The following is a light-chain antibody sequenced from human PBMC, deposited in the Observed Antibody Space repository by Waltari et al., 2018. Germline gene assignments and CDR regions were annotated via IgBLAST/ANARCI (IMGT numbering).Light chain of an antibody. Sequence: DIQMTQSPSSLSASVGDRVTISCRASQSISNSLNWYQQNPGKAPNLLISAASTLQSGVPSRFSGSGSGTDFTLTISSLQPEDFAIYYCQQSHSTPLTFDGGTKVEMK. CDR1: QSISNS. CDR3: QQSHSTPLT. CDR2: AAS. J-gene: IGKJ4*01. V-gene: IGKV1-39*01.